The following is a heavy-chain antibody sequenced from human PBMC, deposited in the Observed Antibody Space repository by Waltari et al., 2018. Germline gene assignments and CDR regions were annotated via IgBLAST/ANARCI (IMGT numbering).Heavy chain of an antibody. V-gene: IGHV3-7*01. D-gene: IGHD2-15*01. CDR1: GFTFSNSW. J-gene: IGHJ3*02. CDR2: INPDGSAK. CDR3: VRDLRWAFDI. Sequence: EVQVVESGGGLVQPGGSLRLSCEASGFTFSNSWMNWVRQAPGKGREWVAKINPDGSAKTYGDSVKGRFTISRDNAKNSLYLPMNSLRAEDTAVYYCVRDLRWAFDIWGQGTMVTVSA.